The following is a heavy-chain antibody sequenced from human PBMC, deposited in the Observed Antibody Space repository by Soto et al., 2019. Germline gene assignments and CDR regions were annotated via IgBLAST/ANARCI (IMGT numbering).Heavy chain of an antibody. Sequence: PSETLSLTCAVSGGSISSSNWWSWVRQPPGKGLEWIGEIYHSGSTNYNPSLKSRVTISVDKSKNQFSLKLRSVTAADTAVYYCARHDGFSSGWIFDYWGHGTLVTVSS. V-gene: IGHV4-4*02. D-gene: IGHD6-19*01. CDR2: IYHSGST. CDR3: ARHDGFSSGWIFDY. J-gene: IGHJ4*01. CDR1: GGSISSSNW.